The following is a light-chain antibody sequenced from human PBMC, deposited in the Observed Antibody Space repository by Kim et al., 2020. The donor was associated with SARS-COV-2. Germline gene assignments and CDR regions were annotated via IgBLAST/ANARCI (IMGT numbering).Light chain of an antibody. CDR3: SAWDSSLSAWV. V-gene: IGLV10-54*01. Sequence: QAGLTQPPSVSKGLRQTATLTCTGNSNNVGNEGAVRLQQHRGHPPKLLSYRNNNRPSGISERLSASRSGSTASLTITGLQPEDEADYYCSAWDSSLSAWVFGGGTQLTVL. J-gene: IGLJ3*02. CDR2: RNN. CDR1: SNNVGNEG.